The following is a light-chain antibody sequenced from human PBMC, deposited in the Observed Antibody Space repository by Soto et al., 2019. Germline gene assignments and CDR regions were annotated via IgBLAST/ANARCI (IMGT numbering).Light chain of an antibody. CDR1: NSNVGGYKY. J-gene: IGLJ3*02. V-gene: IGLV2-11*01. Sequence: QSALTQPRSVSGSPGQSVTISCTGTNSNVGGYKYVSWYQQHPGKAPKLMIYDVDKRPSGVPDRFSGSKSGNTASLTISGLQAEDEADYHCCSYAGSFTLVFGGGTQLTVL. CDR2: DVD. CDR3: CSYAGSFTLV.